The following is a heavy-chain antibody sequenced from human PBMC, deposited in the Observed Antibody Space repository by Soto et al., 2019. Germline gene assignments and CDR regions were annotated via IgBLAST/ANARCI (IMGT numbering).Heavy chain of an antibody. CDR3: ARSASYYGLDY. CDR1: GFTFSSYE. D-gene: IGHD1-26*01. V-gene: IGHV3-48*03. J-gene: IGHJ4*02. Sequence: GGSLRLSCAASGFTFSSYEMNWVRQAPGKGLEWVSYISSSGSTIYYADSMKGRFTISRDNAKNSLYLQMNSLRAEDTAVYYCARSASYYGLDYWGQGTLVTVSS. CDR2: ISSSGSTI.